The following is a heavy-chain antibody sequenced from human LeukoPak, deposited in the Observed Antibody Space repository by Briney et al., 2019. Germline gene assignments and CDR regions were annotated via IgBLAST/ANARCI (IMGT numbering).Heavy chain of an antibody. Sequence: GGSLRLSCAASGFTFSSYSMNWVRQAPGKGLEWVSSISSSSSYIYYADSVKGGFTISRDNAENSLHLQMNSLRAEDTAVYYCARDRGYHGSWGQGTLVTVSS. V-gene: IGHV3-21*01. CDR3: ARDRGYHGS. D-gene: IGHD5-12*01. CDR2: ISSSSSYI. CDR1: GFTFSSYS. J-gene: IGHJ5*02.